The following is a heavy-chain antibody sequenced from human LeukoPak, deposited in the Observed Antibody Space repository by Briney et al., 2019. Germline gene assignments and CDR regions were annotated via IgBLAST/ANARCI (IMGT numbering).Heavy chain of an antibody. D-gene: IGHD1-7*01. CDR3: ARRTFPNDAFDV. V-gene: IGHV3-20*04. J-gene: IGHJ3*01. CDR2: INWNGGRT. Sequence: PGGSLRLSCAASGFMFDDYGMSWVRQAPGKGLEWVSGINWNGGRTGYADSVKGRFTISRDNAKNSLYLQMNSLRAEDTAVYYCARRTFPNDAFDVWGQGTVVTVSS. CDR1: GFMFDDYG.